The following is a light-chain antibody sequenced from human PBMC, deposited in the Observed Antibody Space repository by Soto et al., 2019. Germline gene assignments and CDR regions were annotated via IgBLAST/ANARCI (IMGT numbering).Light chain of an antibody. J-gene: IGKJ5*01. CDR2: DSS. CDR1: QSVSSSY. V-gene: IGKV3-20*01. Sequence: ESVLTQSPGTLSLSPGDRATLSCRASQSVSSSYLAWYQQKHGQPPRILIYDSSSRATGIPDRFSGSGSGTDFTLPISRLEPEDFEVYYCQQYDNSPITFGQGTRLEI. CDR3: QQYDNSPIT.